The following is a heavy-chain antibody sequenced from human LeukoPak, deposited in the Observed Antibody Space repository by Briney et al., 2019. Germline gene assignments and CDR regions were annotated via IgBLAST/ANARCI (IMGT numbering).Heavy chain of an antibody. D-gene: IGHD3-10*01. CDR1: GGSFSGYY. CDR3: ARLGRSENPMVRGPLYDPNYYYYMDV. Sequence: SETLSLTCAVYGGSFSGYYWSWIRQPPGKGLEWIGEINHSGSTNYNPSLKSRVTISVDTSKNQFSLKLSSVTAADTAVYYCARLGRSENPMVRGPLYDPNYYYYMDVWGKGTTVTISS. CDR2: INHSGST. V-gene: IGHV4-34*01. J-gene: IGHJ6*03.